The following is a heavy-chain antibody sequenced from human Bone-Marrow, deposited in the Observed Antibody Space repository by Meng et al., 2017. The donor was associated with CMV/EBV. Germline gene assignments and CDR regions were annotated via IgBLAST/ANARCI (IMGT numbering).Heavy chain of an antibody. Sequence: SVKVSCKASGGTFSSYAISWVRQAPGQGLEWMGGIIPIFGTANYAQKFQGRVTITTDESTSTAYMELSRLRSEDTAVYYCARGGWDSGSYQVGTPGFDPWGQGTLVTVSS. V-gene: IGHV1-69*05. CDR3: ARGGWDSGSYQVGTPGFDP. CDR2: IIPIFGTA. J-gene: IGHJ5*02. CDR1: GGTFSSYA. D-gene: IGHD1-26*01.